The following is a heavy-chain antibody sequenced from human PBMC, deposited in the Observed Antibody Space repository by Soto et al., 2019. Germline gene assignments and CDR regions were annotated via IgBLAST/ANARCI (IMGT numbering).Heavy chain of an antibody. V-gene: IGHV3-11*06. Sequence: PXGSLKLSCSAAGFTFIDYYMSWIRQAPGKGLDWVSYISSSSSYTNYADSVEGRFTISRDNAKNSLYLQMNSLRAEDTAVYYCAKNYYDSSGYWYYFDYWGQGTLVTVSS. J-gene: IGHJ4*02. CDR3: AKNYYDSSGYWYYFDY. CDR2: ISSSSSYT. CDR1: GFTFIDYY. D-gene: IGHD3-22*01.